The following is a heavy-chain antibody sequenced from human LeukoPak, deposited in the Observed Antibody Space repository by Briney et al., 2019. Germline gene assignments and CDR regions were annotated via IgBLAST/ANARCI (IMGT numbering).Heavy chain of an antibody. J-gene: IGHJ4*02. D-gene: IGHD1-26*01. V-gene: IGHV3-30*18. CDR2: ISYDGSNK. CDR1: GFTFSSYG. Sequence: GRSLRLSCAASGFTFSSYGMRWVRQAPGKGLEWVAVISYDGSNKYYADSVKGRFTISRDNSKNTLYLQMNSLRAEDTAVYYCAKGQASFDYWGQGTLVTVSS. CDR3: AKGQASFDY.